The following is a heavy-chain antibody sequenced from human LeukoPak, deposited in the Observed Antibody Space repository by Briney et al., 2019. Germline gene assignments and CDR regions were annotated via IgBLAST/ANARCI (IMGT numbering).Heavy chain of an antibody. CDR2: TSSSGEAT. CDR3: AKDRPNYYGTNGHYYRRDGDC. D-gene: IGHD3-22*01. V-gene: IGHV3-23*01. Sequence: PGGSLRLSCVASGFTFSSYAMSWVRQAAGQGLEWGSSTSSSGEATYYADSVKGRFTISRDNSRNTLYLQMNSLRAEDTAVYYCAKDRPNYYGTNGHYYRRDGDCWGQGTLVTVSS. CDR1: GFTFSSYA. J-gene: IGHJ4*02.